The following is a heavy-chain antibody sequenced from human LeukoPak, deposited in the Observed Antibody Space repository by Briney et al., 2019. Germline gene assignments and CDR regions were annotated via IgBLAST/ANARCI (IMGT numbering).Heavy chain of an antibody. CDR3: ARRKKGKRRIWFGEFIRT. V-gene: IGHV4-34*01. CDR2: INHSGST. J-gene: IGHJ5*02. CDR1: GGSFSGYY. D-gene: IGHD3-10*01. Sequence: SETLSLTCAVYGGSFSGYYWSWIRQPPGKGLEWIGEINHSGSTNYNPSLKSRVTISVDTSKNQFSLKLSSVTAADTAVYYCARRKKGKRRIWFGEFIRTWGQGTLVTVSS.